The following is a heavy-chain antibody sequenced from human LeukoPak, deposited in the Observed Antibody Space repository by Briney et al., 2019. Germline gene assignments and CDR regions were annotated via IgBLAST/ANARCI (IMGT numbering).Heavy chain of an antibody. V-gene: IGHV1-8*01. Sequence: ASVKVSCKASGYTFTSYDINWVRQATGQGLGWMGWMNPNSGNTGYAQEFQGRVTMTRNTSISTAYMELSSLRSEDTAVYYCARGSPNMGLVNWFDPWGQGTLVTVSS. J-gene: IGHJ5*02. D-gene: IGHD3-16*01. CDR2: MNPNSGNT. CDR3: ARGSPNMGLVNWFDP. CDR1: GYTFTSYD.